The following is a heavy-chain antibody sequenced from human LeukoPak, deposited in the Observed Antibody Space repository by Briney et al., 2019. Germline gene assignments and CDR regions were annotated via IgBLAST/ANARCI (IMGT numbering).Heavy chain of an antibody. V-gene: IGHV4-59*01. CDR1: AGSISSYY. CDR3: ARGADFWSGYSSDY. D-gene: IGHD3-3*01. J-gene: IGHJ4*02. CDR2: IYYSGST. Sequence: PSGTLSLTCTVSAGSISSYYWSWIRQPPGKGLEWIGYIYYSGSTNYNPSLKSRVTISVDTSKNQFSLKLSSVTAADTAVYYCARGADFWSGYSSDYWGQGTLVTVSS.